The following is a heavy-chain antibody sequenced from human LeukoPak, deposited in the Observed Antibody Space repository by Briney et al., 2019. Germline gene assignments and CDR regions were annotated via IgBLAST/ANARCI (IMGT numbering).Heavy chain of an antibody. D-gene: IGHD6-13*01. CDR3: ATQQLVRFVLRFQH. J-gene: IGHJ1*01. V-gene: IGHV1-24*01. Sequence: ASVKVSCKASGYTSTKYYMHWVRQAPGQGLEWMGRFDPEDGETIYAQKFQGRVTMTEDTSTNTAYMELSSLRSEDTAVYYCATQQLVRFVLRFQHWGQGTLVTVPS. CDR1: GYTSTKYY. CDR2: FDPEDGET.